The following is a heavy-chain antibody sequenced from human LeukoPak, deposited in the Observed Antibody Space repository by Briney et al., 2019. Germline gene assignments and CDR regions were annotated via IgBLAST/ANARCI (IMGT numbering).Heavy chain of an antibody. Sequence: ASVKVSCKASGYTFTGYYMHWVRQAPGQGLEWMGWISPNSGGTNYAQKFQGRVTMTRDTSISTAYMELSRLRSDDTAVYYCARDLRYCSSTSCYAGYYFDYWGQGTLVTVSS. CDR2: ISPNSGGT. J-gene: IGHJ4*02. V-gene: IGHV1-2*02. D-gene: IGHD2-2*01. CDR1: GYTFTGYY. CDR3: ARDLRYCSSTSCYAGYYFDY.